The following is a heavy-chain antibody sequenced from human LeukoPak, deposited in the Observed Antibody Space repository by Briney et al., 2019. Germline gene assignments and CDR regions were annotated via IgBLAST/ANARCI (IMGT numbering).Heavy chain of an antibody. CDR2: IWYDGSNE. Sequence: GGSLRLSCAASGFTFSSYEMNWVRQAPGKALEWVAVIWYDGSNEYYADSVKGRFTISRHNSKSTLYLQLNSLRAEDTAVYYCARDSIRDGYNSDYFDYWGQGTLVTVSS. CDR1: GFTFSSYE. D-gene: IGHD5-24*01. V-gene: IGHV3-33*08. J-gene: IGHJ4*02. CDR3: ARDSIRDGYNSDYFDY.